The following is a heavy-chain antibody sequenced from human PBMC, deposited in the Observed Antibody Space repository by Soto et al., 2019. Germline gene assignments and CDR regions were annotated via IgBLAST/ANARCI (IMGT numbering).Heavy chain of an antibody. D-gene: IGHD6-19*01. CDR2: IYYSGST. V-gene: IGHV4-30-4*01. J-gene: IGHJ4*02. Sequence: PSETLSLTCTVSGGSISSGDYYWSWIRQPPGKGLEWIGYIYYSGSTYYNPSLKSRVTISVHTSNSQFSLELSSVTAADTAVYYCARGLITGSHYSGGWYYFDSWGQGTQVTVSS. CDR3: ARGLITGSHYSGGWYYFDS. CDR1: GGSISSGDYY.